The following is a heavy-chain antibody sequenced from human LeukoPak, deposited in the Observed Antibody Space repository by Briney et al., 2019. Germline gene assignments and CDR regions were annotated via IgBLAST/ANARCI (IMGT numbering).Heavy chain of an antibody. V-gene: IGHV3-21*01. Sequence: GGSLRLSCAASGFTFSSYSMNWVRQAPGKGLEWVSSISSSSSYIYYADSVKGRFTISRDNAKNSLYLQMNSLRAEDTAVYYCASFLANDWFDPWGQGTLVTVST. J-gene: IGHJ5*02. CDR3: ASFLANDWFDP. CDR1: GFTFSSYS. CDR2: ISSSSSYI. D-gene: IGHD2/OR15-2a*01.